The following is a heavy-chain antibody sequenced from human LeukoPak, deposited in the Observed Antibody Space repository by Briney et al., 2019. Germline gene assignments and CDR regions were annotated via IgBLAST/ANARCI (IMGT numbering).Heavy chain of an antibody. V-gene: IGHV3-9*01. CDR1: GFTYDNYA. D-gene: IGHD2-15*01. CDR3: AKVRGTFSSGSFFDY. Sequence: PGGSLRLSCAASGFTYDNYAMHWVRQAPGKGLEWLSIISWNSGYIGYADSVKGRFTISIDNAKKSLDLQMNSLRAEDTAFYYCAKVRGTFSSGSFFDYWGQGTLVTVSS. J-gene: IGHJ4*02. CDR2: ISWNSGYI.